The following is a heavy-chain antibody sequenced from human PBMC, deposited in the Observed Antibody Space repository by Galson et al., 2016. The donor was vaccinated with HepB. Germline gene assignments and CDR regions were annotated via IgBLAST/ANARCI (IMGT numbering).Heavy chain of an antibody. V-gene: IGHV3-11*06. CDR2: ITSSSSFT. CDR1: GFTFSDHY. Sequence: SLRLSCAASGFTFSDHYMTWIRQAPGRGLEWISYITSSSSFTNYADSVKGRFTISRDNAKNSLYLQMNSLRVEDTAAYYCARGPYAEAFDYWGQGTLVTVSS. J-gene: IGHJ4*02. CDR3: ARGPYAEAFDY.